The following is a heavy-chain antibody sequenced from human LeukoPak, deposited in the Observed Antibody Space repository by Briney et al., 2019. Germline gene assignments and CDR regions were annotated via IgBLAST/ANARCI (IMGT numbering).Heavy chain of an antibody. CDR1: GYTFSSFD. J-gene: IGHJ5*02. CDR2: MNPNSGNT. Sequence: ASVKVSCKASGYTFSSFDINWVRQSTGQGREWRGWMNPNSGNTGYAQKFQGRFTMTRNTSISTAYMELSSLRSEDTAVYYCARGGSQRRFDPWGQGTLVTVSS. CDR3: ARGGSQRRFDP. D-gene: IGHD1-26*01. V-gene: IGHV1-8*01.